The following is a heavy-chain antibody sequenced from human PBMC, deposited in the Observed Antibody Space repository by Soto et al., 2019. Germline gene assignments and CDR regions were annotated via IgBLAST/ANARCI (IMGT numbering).Heavy chain of an antibody. Sequence: SETLSLTCTVSGGSIRSSTHYWGWIRQPPGKGLEWIGSIYYSGSTHNTPSLKSRVTMSVDTYTNQFSLKLNSVTAADTAVYYCTRHEGGAAADRPIDYWGQGTLVTVSS. J-gene: IGHJ4*02. D-gene: IGHD6-13*01. CDR1: GGSIRSSTHY. CDR2: IYYSGST. CDR3: TRHEGGAAADRPIDY. V-gene: IGHV4-39*01.